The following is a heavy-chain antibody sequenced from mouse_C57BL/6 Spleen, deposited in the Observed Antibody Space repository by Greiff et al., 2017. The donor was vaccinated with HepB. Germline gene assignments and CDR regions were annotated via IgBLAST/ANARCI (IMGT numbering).Heavy chain of an antibody. CDR2: IHPNSGST. CDR3: AREDDGYPHWYFDV. CDR1: GYTFTSYW. D-gene: IGHD2-3*01. Sequence: QVQLQQPGAELVKPGASVKLSCKASGYTFTSYWMHWVKQRPGQGLEWIGMIHPNSGSTNYNEKFKSKATLTVDKSSSTAYMQLSSLTSEDSAVYYCAREDDGYPHWYFDVWGTGTTVTVSS. J-gene: IGHJ1*03. V-gene: IGHV1-64*01.